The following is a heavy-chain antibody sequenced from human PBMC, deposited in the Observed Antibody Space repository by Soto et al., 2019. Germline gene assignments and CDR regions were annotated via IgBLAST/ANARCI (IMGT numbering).Heavy chain of an antibody. V-gene: IGHV3-53*04. CDR2: IYSGGST. CDR3: ARVQRRDYYYYYYMDV. J-gene: IGHJ6*03. Sequence: GGSLRLSCAASGFTVGSNYMSWVRQAPGKGLEWVSVIYSGGSTYYADSVKGRFTISRHNSKNTLYLQMNSLRAEDTAVYYCARVQRRDYYYYYYMDVWGKGTTVTVSS. CDR1: GFTVGSNY.